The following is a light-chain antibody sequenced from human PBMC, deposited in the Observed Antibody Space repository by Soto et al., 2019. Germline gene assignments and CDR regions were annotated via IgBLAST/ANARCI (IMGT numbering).Light chain of an antibody. CDR1: QSLTSY. V-gene: IGKV3-11*01. CDR2: DAS. Sequence: EVVLTQSPAALSLSPGERATLSCRASQSLTSYLAWYQQKPGQAPRLLIYDASNRATGIPPRFSGSGSGTDFTLTISRLEAEDFAVYYCQQYGSSSWTFGQGTKV. J-gene: IGKJ1*01. CDR3: QQYGSSSWT.